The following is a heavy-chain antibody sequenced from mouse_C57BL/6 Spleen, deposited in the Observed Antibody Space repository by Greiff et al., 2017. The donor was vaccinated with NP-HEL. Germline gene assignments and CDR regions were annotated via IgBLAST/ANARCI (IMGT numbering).Heavy chain of an antibody. CDR3: AREDDYDEGFAY. CDR1: GYAFSSSW. Sequence: VQLQESGPELVKPGASVKISCKASGYAFSSSWMNWVKQRPGKGLEWIGRIYPGAGDTNYNGKFKGKATLTADKSSSTAYMQLSSLTSEDSAVYFCAREDDYDEGFAYWGQGTLVTVSA. V-gene: IGHV1-82*01. CDR2: IYPGAGDT. J-gene: IGHJ3*01. D-gene: IGHD2-4*01.